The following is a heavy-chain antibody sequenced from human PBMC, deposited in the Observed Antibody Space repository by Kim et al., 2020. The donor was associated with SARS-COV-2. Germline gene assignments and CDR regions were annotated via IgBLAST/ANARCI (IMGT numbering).Heavy chain of an antibody. Sequence: GGSLRLSCAASGFTFSSYAMSWVRQAPGKGLEWVSAISGSGGRTYYVDFVKGRFTISRDNSKITLYLQMNSLRAEDTAVYYYAKALHSAAPTEYNWFDPWGQGTLVTVSS. CDR2: ISGSGGRT. CDR3: AKALHSAAPTEYNWFDP. CDR1: GFTFSSYA. J-gene: IGHJ5*02. D-gene: IGHD2-2*01. V-gene: IGHV3-23*01.